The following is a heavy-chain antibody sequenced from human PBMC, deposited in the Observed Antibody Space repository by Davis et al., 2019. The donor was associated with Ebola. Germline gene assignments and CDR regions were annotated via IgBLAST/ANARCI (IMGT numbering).Heavy chain of an antibody. CDR2: ISYDGSNK. Sequence: PGGSLRLSCAASGFTFSSYGMHWVRQAPGKGLEWVAVISYDGSNKYYADSVKGRFTISRDNSKNTLYLQMNSLRAEDTAVYYCAKDVVGATHYYYYYGMDVWGQGTTVTVSS. CDR1: GFTFSSYG. D-gene: IGHD1-26*01. CDR3: AKDVVGATHYYYYYGMDV. V-gene: IGHV3-30*18. J-gene: IGHJ6*02.